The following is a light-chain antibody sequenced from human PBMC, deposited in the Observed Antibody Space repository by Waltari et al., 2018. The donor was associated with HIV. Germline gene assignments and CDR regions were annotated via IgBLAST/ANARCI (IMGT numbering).Light chain of an antibody. Sequence: QSALTQPASVSGSPGQSITISCTGSSSDVGGYNYVSWYQQQPGKAPRLMIYDVSTRPAGVSERFSGSKSGDTASRTISGLQAEDEADYYCESYTSTSVWVFGGGTRLTVL. CDR3: ESYTSTSVWV. CDR1: SSDVGGYNY. V-gene: IGLV2-14*03. J-gene: IGLJ3*02. CDR2: DVS.